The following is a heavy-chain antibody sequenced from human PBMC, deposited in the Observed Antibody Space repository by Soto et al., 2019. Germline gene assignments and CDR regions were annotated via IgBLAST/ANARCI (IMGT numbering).Heavy chain of an antibody. CDR3: AREGLVLVPTTVNSDYYNSVRDV. CDR2: IIPRSATS. D-gene: IGHD2-2*01. CDR1: GDTFSTCT. V-gene: IGHV1-69*12. Sequence: QVQLVQSGAEVKKPGSSVKVSCKASGDTFSTCTITWMRQVTGQGLEWMGGIIPRSATSNYAQKFQSRVTITADESTNTAYMELRSLRSGDAAVYYSAREGLVLVPTTVNSDYYNSVRDVWGQGTTVTVSS. J-gene: IGHJ6*02.